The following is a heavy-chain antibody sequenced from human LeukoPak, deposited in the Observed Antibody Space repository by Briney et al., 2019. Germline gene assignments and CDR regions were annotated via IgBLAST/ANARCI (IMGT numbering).Heavy chain of an antibody. CDR1: GFTFSDYY. V-gene: IGHV3-11*01. CDR2: ISSSGIDI. CDR3: ARVNLGALVRGVFHYIGMDV. D-gene: IGHD3-10*01. J-gene: IGHJ6*02. Sequence: GGSLRLSCAASGFTFSDYYMSWIRQAPGKGLEWVSRISSSGIDIYYADSVKGRFTISRDNAKNSLYVQMNSLRVEDTAVYYCARVNLGALVRGVFHYIGMDVWGQGTTVTVSS.